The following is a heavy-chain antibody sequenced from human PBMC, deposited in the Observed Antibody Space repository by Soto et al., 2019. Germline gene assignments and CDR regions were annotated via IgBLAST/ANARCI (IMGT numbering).Heavy chain of an antibody. CDR3: NIALHGTTWFDP. V-gene: IGHV5-51*01. CDR2: IHFVDSET. D-gene: IGHD4-17*01. Sequence: GESLKISCKGSGDSLTNYWIGWVRQMPGRSLEWMGIIHFVDSETRYSPSFQGQVTVSVDKSISTAYLQWSSLKASDTAIYFCNIALHGTTWFDPWGQGTLVTVSS. J-gene: IGHJ5*02. CDR1: GDSLTNYW.